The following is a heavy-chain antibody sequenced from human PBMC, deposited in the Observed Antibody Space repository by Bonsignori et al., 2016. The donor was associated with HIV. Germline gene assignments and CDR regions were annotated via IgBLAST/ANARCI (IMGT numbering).Heavy chain of an antibody. Sequence: GSLRLSCAVSGYSLSSAYYWGWIRQPPGKGLEYIGSLHHSGSTYYNPSLKSRATMSVDTSKNQFSLKLRSVTATDTAVYYCARDPGDYFDYWGQGTLVTVSS. J-gene: IGHJ4*02. CDR2: LHHSGST. V-gene: IGHV4-38-2*02. CDR3: ARDPGDYFDY. CDR1: GYSLSSAYY.